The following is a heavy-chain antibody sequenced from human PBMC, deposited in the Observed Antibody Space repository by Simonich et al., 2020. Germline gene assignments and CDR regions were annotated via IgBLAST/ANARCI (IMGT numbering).Heavy chain of an antibody. CDR3: ARDGLGTAYYYYMDV. D-gene: IGHD7-27*01. V-gene: IGHV3-7*01. Sequence: EVQLVESGGGLVKPGGSLRLSCAASGFTFSSYWMSWVRQAPGKGLEWVANIKQDGSEKYYVDSVKCRFTISRDNAKNSLDLQRNSLRAEDTAVYYCARDGLGTAYYYYMDVWGKGTTVTVSS. CDR2: IKQDGSEK. J-gene: IGHJ6*03. CDR1: GFTFSSYW.